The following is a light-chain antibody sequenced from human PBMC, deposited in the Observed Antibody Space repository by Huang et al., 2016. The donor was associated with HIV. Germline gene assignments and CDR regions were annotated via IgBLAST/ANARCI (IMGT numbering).Light chain of an antibody. J-gene: IGKJ1*01. CDR3: QQYYKLPQT. CDR2: WSG. Sequence: DIVMTQSPDSLSVSPGEGASIKCQSSQSLLFSLNGKNYLAWFQRKPGRPPTLLSYWSGTRECGVPERFSGSGSGTQFTLTINNVQPEDAAVYYCQQYYKLPQTFGQGTTVEI. CDR1: QSLLFSLNGKNY. V-gene: IGKV4-1*01.